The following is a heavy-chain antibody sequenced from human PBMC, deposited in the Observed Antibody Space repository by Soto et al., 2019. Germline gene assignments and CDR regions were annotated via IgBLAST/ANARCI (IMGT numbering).Heavy chain of an antibody. Sequence: PGGSLRLSCAASGFSFSASWMAWVRQAPGKGLEWVADIKQDGSEKNYVDSLKGRVTISRDNAQNSLYLQMNSLRAEDTAVYYCARAAYDYGDYPYFDYWGQGALVTVSS. V-gene: IGHV3-7*03. J-gene: IGHJ4*02. D-gene: IGHD4-17*01. CDR2: IKQDGSEK. CDR1: GFSFSASW. CDR3: ARAAYDYGDYPYFDY.